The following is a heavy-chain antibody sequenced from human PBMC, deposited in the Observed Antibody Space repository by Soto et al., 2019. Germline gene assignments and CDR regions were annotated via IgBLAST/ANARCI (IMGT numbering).Heavy chain of an antibody. CDR3: ARVWGIADNTRTAGRGYYGMDV. CDR1: GGSFSGYY. CDR2: INHSGST. D-gene: IGHD3-16*01. J-gene: IGHJ6*02. Sequence: SETLSLTCAVYGGSFSGYYWSWIRQPPGKGLEWIGEINHSGSTNYNPSLKSRVTISVDTSKNQFSLKLSSVTAADTAVYYCARVWGIADNTRTAGRGYYGMDVWGQGSTVTVSS. V-gene: IGHV4-34*01.